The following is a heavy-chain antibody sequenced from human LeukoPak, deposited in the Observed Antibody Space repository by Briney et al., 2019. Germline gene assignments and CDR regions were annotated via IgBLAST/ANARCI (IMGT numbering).Heavy chain of an antibody. Sequence: ASVKVSCKASGYTFTSYDINWVRQATGQGLEWMGWMNPNSGNTGYAQKFQGRVTMTRNTSISTAYMELSSLRSEDTAVYYCATVSSGYWNYCGMDVWGQGPTATVPS. V-gene: IGHV1-8*01. J-gene: IGHJ6*02. D-gene: IGHD6-19*01. CDR2: MNPNSGNT. CDR3: ATVSSGYWNYCGMDV. CDR1: GYTFTSYD.